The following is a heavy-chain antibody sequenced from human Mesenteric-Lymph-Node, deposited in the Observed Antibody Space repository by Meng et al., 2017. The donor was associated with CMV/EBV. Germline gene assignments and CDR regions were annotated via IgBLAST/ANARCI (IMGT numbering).Heavy chain of an antibody. D-gene: IGHD2-2*01. CDR3: VRGGFCSSANCYPFDS. J-gene: IGHJ4*02. CDR2: MNPNSGNT. CDR1: GYTFTSYY. V-gene: IGHV1-8*02. Sequence: ASVKVSCKASGYTFTSYYMHWVRQAPGQGLEWMGWMNPNSGNTGYAQKFQGRVSMTSSTSLSTAYMELSSLRSEGTAVYYCVRGGFCSSANCYPFDSWGRGTLVTVS.